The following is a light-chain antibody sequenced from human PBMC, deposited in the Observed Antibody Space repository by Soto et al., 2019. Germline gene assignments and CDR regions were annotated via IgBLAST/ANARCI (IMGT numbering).Light chain of an antibody. CDR3: QQRNTWQS. J-gene: IGKJ2*03. CDR2: DAS. V-gene: IGKV3-11*01. CDR1: QSVNSY. Sequence: EIVLTQSPATLSLSPGEGATLSCRASQSVNSYLAWYQQKPGQAPRLLIYDASTRATGIPARFSGSGSGTDFTLTISSLEPEDFAVYYCQQRNTWQSFGQG.